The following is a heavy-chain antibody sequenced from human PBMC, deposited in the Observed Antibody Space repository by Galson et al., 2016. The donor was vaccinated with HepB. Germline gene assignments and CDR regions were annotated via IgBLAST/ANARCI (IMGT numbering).Heavy chain of an antibody. CDR2: VTNTGITT. Sequence: SLRLSCAASGFTFYNYAMSWVRQAPGKGLEWVSAVTNTGITTHYADSVKGRFTVSRDNSKNTLYLQMNSLRADDTAVYYCAPHSITVAGYFAYWGQGTLVTVSS. J-gene: IGHJ4*02. CDR1: GFTFYNYA. CDR3: APHSITVAGYFAY. D-gene: IGHD6-19*01. V-gene: IGHV3-23*01.